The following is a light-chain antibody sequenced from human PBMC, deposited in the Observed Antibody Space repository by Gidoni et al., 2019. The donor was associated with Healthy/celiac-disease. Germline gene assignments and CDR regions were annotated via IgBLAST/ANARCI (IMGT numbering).Light chain of an antibody. CDR1: QSVSSN. CDR2: GAS. J-gene: IGKJ2*01. CDR3: QQYNNWPLRT. Sequence: EIVMTQSPATLSVSPGERATLSCRASQSVSSNLAWYQQKPGQAPRLLISGASTSGSGSGTEFTLTISSLQSEDFAVYYCQQYNNWPLRTFGQGTKLEIK. V-gene: IGKV3-15*01.